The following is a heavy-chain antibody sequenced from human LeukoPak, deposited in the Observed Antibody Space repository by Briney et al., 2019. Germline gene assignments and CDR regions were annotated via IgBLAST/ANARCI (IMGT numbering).Heavy chain of an antibody. CDR1: GGSFSGYY. CDR3: ARDSLGFWSGYYRGLDY. J-gene: IGHJ4*02. Sequence: PSETLSLTCAVYGGSFSGYYWSWIRRPPGKGLEWIGEINHSGSTNYNPSLKSRVTISVDTSKNQFSLKLSSVTAVDTAVYYCARDSLGFWSGYYRGLDYWGQGTLVTVSS. D-gene: IGHD3-3*01. CDR2: INHSGST. V-gene: IGHV4-34*01.